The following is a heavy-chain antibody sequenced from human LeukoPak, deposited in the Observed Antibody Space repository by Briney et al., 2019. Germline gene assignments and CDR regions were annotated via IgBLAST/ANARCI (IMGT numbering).Heavy chain of an antibody. J-gene: IGHJ5*02. D-gene: IGHD6-19*01. CDR3: ARGVLAVAAVGNWFDP. V-gene: IGHV4-59*01. CDR2: IYYSGST. Sequence: SETLSLTCTVSGGSISSYYWNWIRQPPGKGLAWIGDIYYSGSTNYNPSLTSRVPISVDTTKNQFFLKLSSVTAADTAVYYCARGVLAVAAVGNWFDPWGQGTLVTVSS. CDR1: GGSISSYY.